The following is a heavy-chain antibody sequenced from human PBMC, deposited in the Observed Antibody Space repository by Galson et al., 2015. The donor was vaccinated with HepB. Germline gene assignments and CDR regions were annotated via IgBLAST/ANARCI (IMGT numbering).Heavy chain of an antibody. J-gene: IGHJ4*02. CDR1: GFTFSSYS. CDR3: ARELVDDSSGSVFEKRGSFDY. D-gene: IGHD3-22*01. Sequence: SLRLSCAASGFTFSSYSMNWVRQAPGKGLEWVSYTSSSSSTIYYADSVKGRFTISRDNAKNSLYLQMNSLRDEDTAVYYCARELVDDSSGSVFEKRGSFDYWGQGTLVTVSS. V-gene: IGHV3-48*02. CDR2: TSSSSSTI.